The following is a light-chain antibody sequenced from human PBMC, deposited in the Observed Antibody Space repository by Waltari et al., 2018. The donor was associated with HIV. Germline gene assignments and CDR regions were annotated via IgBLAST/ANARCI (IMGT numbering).Light chain of an antibody. V-gene: IGKV2-28*01. Sequence: DIVITQSPVSLPVTPGEAASISCRSSQSLLHSNEYNSLDWYVKKPGQSPQILIFLGSKRDSGVPDRFSGSGSGTDFTLKISRVEAEDVGLYYCMQILQSPYTFGQGTKLEIK. CDR2: LGS. CDR1: QSLLHSNEYNS. CDR3: MQILQSPYT. J-gene: IGKJ2*01.